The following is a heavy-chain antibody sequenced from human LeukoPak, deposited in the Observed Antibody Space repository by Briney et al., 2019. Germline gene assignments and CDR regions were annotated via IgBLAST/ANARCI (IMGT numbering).Heavy chain of an antibody. CDR1: GFMFTSYW. J-gene: IGHJ3*02. Sequence: GGSLRLSCVGSGFMFTSYWMSWVRQAPGKGLEWVDNIKEDGREKYYLDSVKGRFTISRDNAKNSLDLQMNNLRAEDTAVYYCATSQTTSGRYGNAFDIWGQGTTVTVSS. V-gene: IGHV3-7*01. D-gene: IGHD6-19*01. CDR2: IKEDGREK. CDR3: ATSQTTSGRYGNAFDI.